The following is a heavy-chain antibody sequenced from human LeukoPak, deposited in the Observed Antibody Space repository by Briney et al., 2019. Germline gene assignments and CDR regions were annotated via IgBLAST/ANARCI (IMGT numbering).Heavy chain of an antibody. CDR3: ARRVYYDGSGYYQFDY. J-gene: IGHJ4*02. CDR1: GGSFSGYY. Sequence: SETLSLTCAVYGGSFSGYYWSWIRQPPGKGLEWIGEINHSGSTNYNPSLKSRVTISVDTSKNQFSLKLSSVTAADTAVYYCARRVYYDGSGYYQFDYWGQGTLVTVSS. D-gene: IGHD3-22*01. CDR2: INHSGST. V-gene: IGHV4-34*01.